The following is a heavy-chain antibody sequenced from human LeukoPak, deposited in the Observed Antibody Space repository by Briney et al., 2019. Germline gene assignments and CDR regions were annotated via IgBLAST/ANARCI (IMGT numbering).Heavy chain of an antibody. CDR3: ARLGRYNWNDGGNGFDY. CDR1: GGSISSYY. D-gene: IGHD1-20*01. V-gene: IGHV4-59*08. CDR2: IYYSGST. Sequence: SETLSLTCTVSGGSISSYYWSWIRQPPGKGLEWFGYIYYSGSTNYNPSLKSRVTISVDTSKNQFSLKLSSVTAADTAVYYCARLGRYNWNDGGNGFDYWGQGTLVTVSS. J-gene: IGHJ4*02.